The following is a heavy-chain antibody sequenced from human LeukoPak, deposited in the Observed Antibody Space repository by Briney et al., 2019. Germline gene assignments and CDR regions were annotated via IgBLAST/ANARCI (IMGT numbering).Heavy chain of an antibody. Sequence: PGGSLRLSCAASGFTFSSYWMSWVRQAPGKGLERVANINKDGGEKYYVDSVKGRFTISRDNAKNSLYLQMNSLRADDTAVYYCVKDSPPRYSGSPPAYWGQGTLVTVSS. CDR2: INKDGGEK. CDR3: VKDSPPRYSGSPPAY. CDR1: GFTFSSYW. D-gene: IGHD1-26*01. V-gene: IGHV3-7*03. J-gene: IGHJ4*02.